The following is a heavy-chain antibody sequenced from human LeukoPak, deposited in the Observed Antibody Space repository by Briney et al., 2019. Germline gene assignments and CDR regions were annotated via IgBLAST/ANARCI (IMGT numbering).Heavy chain of an antibody. D-gene: IGHD4-17*01. J-gene: IGHJ4*02. CDR2: INPNSGGT. V-gene: IGHV1-2*02. CDR3: ARSYDYGDTVFDY. CDR1: GYTFTGYY. Sequence: ASVKVSCKASGYTFTGYYMHWVRQAPGQGLEWMGWINPNSGGTNYAQKFQGRVTMTRDTSISTAYMELSRLRSDDTAVYYCARSYDYGDTVFDYWGQGTLVTVSS.